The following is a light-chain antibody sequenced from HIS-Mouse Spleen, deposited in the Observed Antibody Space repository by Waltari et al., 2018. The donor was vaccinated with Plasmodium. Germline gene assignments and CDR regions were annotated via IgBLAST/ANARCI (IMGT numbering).Light chain of an antibody. V-gene: IGKV1-8*01. Sequence: AIRMTQPPSSFSASTGDRVTITCRASQGITSYLAWYQQKPGKAPKLLIYAASTLQSGVPSRFSGSGSGTDFTLTISCLQSEDFATYYCQQYYSYPLTFGGGTK. CDR1: QGITSY. CDR2: AAS. J-gene: IGKJ4*01. CDR3: QQYYSYPLT.